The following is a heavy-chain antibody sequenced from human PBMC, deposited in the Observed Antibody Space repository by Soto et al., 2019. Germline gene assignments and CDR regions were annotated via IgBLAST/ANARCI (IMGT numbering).Heavy chain of an antibody. CDR3: ARDSTVTTLPDAFDI. CDR2: ISSSSSTI. CDR1: GFTFSSYS. D-gene: IGHD4-17*01. Sequence: EVQLVESGGGLVQPGGSLRLSCAASGFTFSSYSMNWVRQAPGKGLEGVSYISSSSSTIYYADSVKGRFTISRDNAKNSLYLQMNSLRAEDTAVYYCARDSTVTTLPDAFDIWGQGTMVTVSS. J-gene: IGHJ3*02. V-gene: IGHV3-48*01.